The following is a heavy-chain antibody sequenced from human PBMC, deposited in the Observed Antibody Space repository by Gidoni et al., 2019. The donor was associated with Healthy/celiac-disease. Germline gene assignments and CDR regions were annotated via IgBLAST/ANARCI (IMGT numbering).Heavy chain of an antibody. CDR3: ARQGVVPAPVDY. Sequence: QLQLQESGPGLVQPSATLSLTFTVSGGSHSSSSYYWGWIRQPPGKWLEWIGSIYYSGSTYYKTALKSRVNISVDTYKNQFSLKLSSVTAADTAVYYCARQGVVPAPVDYWGQGTLVTVSS. V-gene: IGHV4-39*01. CDR1: GGSHSSSSYY. D-gene: IGHD2-2*01. J-gene: IGHJ4*02. CDR2: IYYSGST.